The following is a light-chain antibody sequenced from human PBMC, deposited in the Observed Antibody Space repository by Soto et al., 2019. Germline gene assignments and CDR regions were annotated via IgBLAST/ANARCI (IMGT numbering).Light chain of an antibody. CDR3: CSYTSSSTLV. Sequence: QSVLTQPASVSGSPGQSITISCTGTSSDVGGYTYVSWYQQHPGKAPKLMIYEVNKRPSGVSNRFSGSKSGNTASLTISGLQAEDEADYYCCSYTSSSTLVFGTGTKSPS. CDR2: EVN. J-gene: IGLJ1*01. CDR1: SSDVGGYTY. V-gene: IGLV2-14*01.